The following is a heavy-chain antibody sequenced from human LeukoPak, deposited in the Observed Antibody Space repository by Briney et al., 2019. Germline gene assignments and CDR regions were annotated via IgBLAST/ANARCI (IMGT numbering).Heavy chain of an antibody. CDR1: GYSISSGYY. V-gene: IGHV4-38-2*02. D-gene: IGHD3-9*01. J-gene: IGHJ6*03. CDR2: IYHSGST. CDR3: ARTPGRYFDWLLSDYYYYYYMDV. Sequence: PSETLSLTCTVSGYSISSGYYWGWIRQPPGKGLEWIGSIYHSGSTYYNPSLKSRVTISVDTSKNQFSLKLSSVTAADTAVYYCARTPGRYFDWLLSDYYYYYYMDVWGKGTTVTISS.